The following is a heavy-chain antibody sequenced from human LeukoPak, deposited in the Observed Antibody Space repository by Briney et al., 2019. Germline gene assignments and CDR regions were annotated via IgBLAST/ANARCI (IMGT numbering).Heavy chain of an antibody. Sequence: GGSLRLTCAASGFTFSSYAMHWVRQAPGKGLEWVAVISYDGSNKYYADSVKGRFTISRDNSKNTLYLQMNSLRAEDTAVYYCARDGARYDSSGYRHDFDYWGQGTLVTVSS. V-gene: IGHV3-30-3*01. J-gene: IGHJ4*02. CDR1: GFTFSSYA. CDR2: ISYDGSNK. D-gene: IGHD3-22*01. CDR3: ARDGARYDSSGYRHDFDY.